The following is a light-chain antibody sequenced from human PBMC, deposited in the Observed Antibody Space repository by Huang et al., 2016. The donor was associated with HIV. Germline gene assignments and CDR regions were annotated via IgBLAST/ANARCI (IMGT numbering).Light chain of an antibody. V-gene: IGKV3-11*01. Sequence: EIVLTQSPATLSLSPGESATLSCRTSQSIFNSLAWYQQRPGQAPRLLIYDASNRATGVSARFSGSGSGTDFALTISNLEPEDFAVYYCQQRSAWPRTFGQGTKLEI. CDR2: DAS. CDR1: QSIFNS. CDR3: QQRSAWPRT. J-gene: IGKJ2*01.